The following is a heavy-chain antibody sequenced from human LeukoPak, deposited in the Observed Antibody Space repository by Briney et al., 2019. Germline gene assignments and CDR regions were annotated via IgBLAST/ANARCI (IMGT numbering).Heavy chain of an antibody. Sequence: PGGSLRLSCVASGFTLSSYGMHWVRQAPGKGLEWVAFIRYAGSNKNYADSVKGRFTISRDNSKNTLYVQMNSLRDEDTAVYYCAKGAPLARPPGSGWYWGDAFDIWGQGTMVTVSS. V-gene: IGHV3-30*02. CDR2: IRYAGSNK. J-gene: IGHJ3*02. CDR1: GFTLSSYG. D-gene: IGHD6-19*01. CDR3: AKGAPLARPPGSGWYWGDAFDI.